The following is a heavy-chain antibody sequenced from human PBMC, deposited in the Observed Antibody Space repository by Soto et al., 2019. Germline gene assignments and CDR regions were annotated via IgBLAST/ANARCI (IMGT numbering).Heavy chain of an antibody. D-gene: IGHD5-18*01. CDR1: GGSISSSSYY. CDR2: IYYSGST. CDR3: ARHPHTAMVTSDDY. Sequence: QLQLQESGPGLVKPSETLSLTCTVSGGSISSSSYYWGWIRQPPGKGLEWIGSIYYSGSTYYNPSLKSRVTISGDTSKNQFSLKLSSVTAADTAVYYCARHPHTAMVTSDDYWGQGTLVTVSS. V-gene: IGHV4-39*01. J-gene: IGHJ4*02.